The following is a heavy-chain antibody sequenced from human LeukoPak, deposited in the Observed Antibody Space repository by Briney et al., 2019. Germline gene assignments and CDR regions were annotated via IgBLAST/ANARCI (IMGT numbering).Heavy chain of an antibody. Sequence: PGGSLRLSCATSGFTFSSYAMHWVRQAPGKGLEWVAVISYDETNKYYADSVKGRFTISRDNSKKTLSLLMSSLRAEDTAVYYCARDSNYYDSSGYYGMDVWGQGTTVTVSS. CDR3: ARDSNYYDSSGYYGMDV. J-gene: IGHJ6*02. CDR1: GFTFSSYA. D-gene: IGHD3-22*01. CDR2: ISYDETNK. V-gene: IGHV3-30*04.